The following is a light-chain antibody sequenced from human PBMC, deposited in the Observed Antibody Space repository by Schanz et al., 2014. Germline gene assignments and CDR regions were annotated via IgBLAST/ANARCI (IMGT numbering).Light chain of an antibody. Sequence: DIQMTQSPSTLSASVRDRVTITCRASQGISSWLAWFQQKPGRAPKLLIYDASSLESGVPSRFSGSGSGTEFTLTISSLQPDDFATYYCQQYNSYWTFGQGTKVEIK. V-gene: IGKV1-5*01. CDR3: QQYNSYWT. CDR2: DAS. J-gene: IGKJ1*01. CDR1: QGISSW.